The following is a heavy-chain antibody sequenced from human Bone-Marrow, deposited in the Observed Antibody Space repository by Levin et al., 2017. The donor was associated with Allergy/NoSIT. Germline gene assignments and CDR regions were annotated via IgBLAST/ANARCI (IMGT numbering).Heavy chain of an antibody. J-gene: IGHJ4*01. Sequence: GGSLRLSCAVSGFTVYNNYMSWVRQAPGKGLEWVSLIYSGGTTQYADSVKGRFTISRDSSKNTLYLQMNSLTPEDTAMYYCVRNVPLTGNGYWGQGTLVTVSS. CDR1: GFTVYNNY. CDR3: VRNVPLTGNGY. D-gene: IGHD3-9*01. CDR2: IYSGGTT. V-gene: IGHV3-66*01.